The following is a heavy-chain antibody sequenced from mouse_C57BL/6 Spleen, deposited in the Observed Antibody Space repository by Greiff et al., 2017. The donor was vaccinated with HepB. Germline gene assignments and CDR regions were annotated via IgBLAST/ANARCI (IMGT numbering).Heavy chain of an antibody. Sequence: VHLVESGAELVRPGASVTLSCKASGYTFTDYEMHWVKQTPVHGLEWIGAIDPETGGTAYNQKFKGKAILTADKSSSTAYMELRSLTSEDSAVYYCTSADYAMDYWGQGTSVTVSS. V-gene: IGHV1-15*01. CDR3: TSADYAMDY. CDR1: GYTFTDYE. D-gene: IGHD6-1*01. CDR2: IDPETGGT. J-gene: IGHJ4*01.